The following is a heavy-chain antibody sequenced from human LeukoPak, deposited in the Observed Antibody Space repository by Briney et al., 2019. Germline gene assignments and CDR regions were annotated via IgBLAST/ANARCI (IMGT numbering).Heavy chain of an antibody. CDR2: IIPMFERQ. J-gene: IGHJ4*02. CDR1: GGTFSNSS. Sequence: SVKVSCKASGGTFSNSSINWVRQAPGQGLEWMGGIIPMFERQNDAQRFRDRVTITADESSSTVYMELSSLRFDDTAAYYCARGMSTNRPTYRTGLAYWGQGTLVTVSS. CDR3: ARGMSTNRPTYRTGLAY. D-gene: IGHD7-27*01. V-gene: IGHV1-69*13.